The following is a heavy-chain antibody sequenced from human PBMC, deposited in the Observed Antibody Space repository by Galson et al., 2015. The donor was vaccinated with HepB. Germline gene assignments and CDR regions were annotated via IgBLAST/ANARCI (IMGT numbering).Heavy chain of an antibody. CDR3: ARAGGYGSGSYLIDY. CDR1: GGSISSYY. D-gene: IGHD3-10*01. Sequence: QVQLQESGPGLVKPSETLSLTCTVPGGSISSYYWSWIRQPPGKGLEWIGYIYYSGSTNYNPSLKSRVTISVDTSKNQFSLKLSSVTAADTAVYYCARAGGYGSGSYLIDYWGQGTLVTVSS. J-gene: IGHJ4*02. V-gene: IGHV4-59*01. CDR2: IYYSGST.